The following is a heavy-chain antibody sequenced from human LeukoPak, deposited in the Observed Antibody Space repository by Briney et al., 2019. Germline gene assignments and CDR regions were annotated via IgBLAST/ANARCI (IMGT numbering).Heavy chain of an antibody. CDR3: ARVFANYYDSSGYSIPDY. Sequence: TGGSLRLSCAASGFSAYWMNWVRQAPGKGLEWVSSISSSSRYIYYADSVKGRFTISRDNAKNSLYLQMNSLRAEDTAVYYCARVFANYYDSSGYSIPDYWGQGTLVTVSS. J-gene: IGHJ4*02. CDR2: ISSSSRYI. V-gene: IGHV3-21*01. D-gene: IGHD3-22*01. CDR1: GFSAYW.